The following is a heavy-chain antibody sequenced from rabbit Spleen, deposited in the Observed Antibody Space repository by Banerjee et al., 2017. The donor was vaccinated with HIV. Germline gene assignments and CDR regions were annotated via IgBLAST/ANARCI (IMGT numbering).Heavy chain of an antibody. Sequence: QEQLVESGGGLVQPEGSLTLTCTASGFPFSNKAVMCWVRQAPGKGLEWIACINAITGKAVYASWATGRFTCSKTSSTTVTLQMTSLTAADTATYFCARDTGSSFSSYGMDLWGPGTLVTVS. CDR3: ARDTGSSFSSYGMDL. V-gene: IGHV1S45*01. J-gene: IGHJ6*01. CDR1: GFPFSNKAV. CDR2: INAITGKA. D-gene: IGHD8-1*01.